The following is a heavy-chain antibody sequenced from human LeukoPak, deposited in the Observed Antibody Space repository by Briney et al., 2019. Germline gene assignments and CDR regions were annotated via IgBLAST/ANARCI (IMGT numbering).Heavy chain of an antibody. CDR3: ARDARLYVGRYFDY. V-gene: IGHV1-69*01. J-gene: IGHJ4*02. D-gene: IGHD3-10*02. CDR1: GGTFSSYA. Sequence: RVASVKVSCKASGGTFSSYAISWVRQAPGQGLEWMGGIIPIFGTANYAQKFQGRVTITADESTSTAYMELSSLRSEDTAVYYCARDARLYVGRYFDYWGQGTLVTVSS. CDR2: IIPIFGTA.